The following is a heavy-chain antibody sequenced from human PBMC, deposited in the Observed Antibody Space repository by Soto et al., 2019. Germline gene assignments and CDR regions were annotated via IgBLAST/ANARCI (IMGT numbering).Heavy chain of an antibody. J-gene: IGHJ4*02. D-gene: IGHD6-13*01. V-gene: IGHV3-30*18. CDR3: AKDLDGYSSSWYPFDY. Sequence: QVQLVESGGGVVQPGRSLRLSCAASGFTFSSYGMHWVRQAPGKGLEWVAVISYDGSNKYYADSVKGRFTISRDNSKNTQYLQMNSLRAEDTAVYYCAKDLDGYSSSWYPFDYWGQGTLVTVSS. CDR1: GFTFSSYG. CDR2: ISYDGSNK.